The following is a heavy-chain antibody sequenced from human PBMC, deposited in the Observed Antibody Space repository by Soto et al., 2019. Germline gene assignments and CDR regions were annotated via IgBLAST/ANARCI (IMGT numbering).Heavy chain of an antibody. CDR3: ARRSNYDFWSGSQNPGYYYYYGMDV. D-gene: IGHD3-3*01. V-gene: IGHV1-18*01. CDR2: ISANFGKT. J-gene: IGHJ6*02. CDR1: GYTFTSYG. Sequence: ASVKVSCKASGYTFTSYGISWVRQAPGQGLEWMGWISANFGKTNYAQKLQGRVTITTDESTSTAYMELSSLRSDDTAVYYCARRSNYDFWSGSQNPGYYYYYGMDVWGQGTTVTVSS.